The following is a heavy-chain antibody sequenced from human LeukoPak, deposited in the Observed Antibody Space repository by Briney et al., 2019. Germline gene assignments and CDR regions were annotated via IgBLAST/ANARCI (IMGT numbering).Heavy chain of an antibody. Sequence: KPSETLSLTCAVYGGSFSGYYWRWIRQPPGKGLEWIGEINHSGSTNYNPSLKSRVTISVDTSKNQFSLKLSSVTAADTAVYYCARYRKGYCSSTSCYRYFSGQFDYWGQGTLVTVSS. V-gene: IGHV4-34*01. D-gene: IGHD2-2*02. CDR3: ARYRKGYCSSTSCYRYFSGQFDY. J-gene: IGHJ4*02. CDR1: GGSFSGYY. CDR2: INHSGST.